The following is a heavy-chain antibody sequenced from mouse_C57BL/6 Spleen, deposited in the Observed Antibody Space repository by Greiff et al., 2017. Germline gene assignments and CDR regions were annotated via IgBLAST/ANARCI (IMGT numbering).Heavy chain of an antibody. V-gene: IGHV1-18*01. CDR2: INPNNGGT. CDR3: ARWGLPPFAY. Sequence: VQLQQSGPELVKPGASVKIPCKASGYTFTDYNMDWVKQSHGKSLEWIGDINPNNGGTIYNQKFKGKATLTVDKSASTAYMELRSLTSEDTAVYYCARWGLPPFAYWGQGTLVTVSA. D-gene: IGHD2-2*01. J-gene: IGHJ3*01. CDR1: GYTFTDYN.